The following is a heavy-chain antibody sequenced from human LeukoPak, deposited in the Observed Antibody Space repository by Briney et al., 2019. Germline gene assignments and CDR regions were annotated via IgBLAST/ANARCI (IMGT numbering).Heavy chain of an antibody. Sequence: SETLSLTCTVSGGSISTYYWSWIRQPPGKGLEWIGYVYYSGSTNYNPSLKSRVTISVDTSKNQFSLKLSSVTAADTAVYYCARGGAAGHNYCYYGMDVWGQRTTVTVSS. CDR2: VYYSGST. J-gene: IGHJ6*01. CDR3: ARGGAAGHNYCYYGMDV. CDR1: GGSISTYY. V-gene: IGHV4-59*01. D-gene: IGHD6-13*01.